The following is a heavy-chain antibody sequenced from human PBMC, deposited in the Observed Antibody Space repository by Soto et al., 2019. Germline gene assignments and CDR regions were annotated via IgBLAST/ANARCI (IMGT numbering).Heavy chain of an antibody. CDR3: ARSVEGQFDY. J-gene: IGHJ4*02. CDR2: ITSDTNTI. Sequence: EVQLVESGGGLVQPGGSLRLTCVASGFPFSIYSMNWVRQAPGKGLEWSSYITSDTNTIKYADSVKGRFTISRDNAKNLVYLLRNSLRDEDTAVYFCARSVEGQFDYWGQGTVVTVSS. V-gene: IGHV3-48*02. D-gene: IGHD6-19*01. CDR1: GFPFSIYS.